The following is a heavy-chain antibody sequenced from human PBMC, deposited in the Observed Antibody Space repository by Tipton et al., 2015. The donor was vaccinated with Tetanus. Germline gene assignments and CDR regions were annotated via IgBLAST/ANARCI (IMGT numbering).Heavy chain of an antibody. CDR3: ARHNSGYFTFFDY. D-gene: IGHD3-3*01. Sequence: TLSLTCTVSGVSIADNSNYWGWIRQPPGKGLEWIGSIYFSVDTYSNPSLKSRVTMSVDTSRNQFSLRLSSVTVADTAVYYCARHNSGYFTFFDYWGQGTLVTVSS. CDR2: IYFSVDT. V-gene: IGHV4-39*01. J-gene: IGHJ4*02. CDR1: GVSIADNSNY.